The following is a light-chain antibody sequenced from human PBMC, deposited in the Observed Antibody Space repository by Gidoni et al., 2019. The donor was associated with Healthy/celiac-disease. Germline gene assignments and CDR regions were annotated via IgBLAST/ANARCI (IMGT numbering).Light chain of an antibody. CDR2: AAS. CDR3: QKYNSAPWT. V-gene: IGKV1-27*01. J-gene: IGKJ1*01. CDR1: QGISNY. Sequence: DIQITQSPSSLSASVGDRVTITCRASQGISNYLAWYQQKPGKVPKLLIYAASTLQSGVPSRFSGSGSGTDFTRTISSLQPEDVATYYCQKYNSAPWTFGQGTKVEIK.